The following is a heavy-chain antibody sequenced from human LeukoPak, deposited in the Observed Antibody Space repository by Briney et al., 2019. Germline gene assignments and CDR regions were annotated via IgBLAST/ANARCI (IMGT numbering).Heavy chain of an antibody. Sequence: PSETLSLTCTVSGGSISSYYWSWIRQPPGKGLEWIGYIYYSGSTNYNPSLKSRVTTSVDTSKNQFSLKLSSVTAADTAVYYCARETAYYDILTGYFDYWGQGTLVTVSS. V-gene: IGHV4-59*01. CDR1: GGSISSYY. J-gene: IGHJ4*02. D-gene: IGHD3-9*01. CDR2: IYYSGST. CDR3: ARETAYYDILTGYFDY.